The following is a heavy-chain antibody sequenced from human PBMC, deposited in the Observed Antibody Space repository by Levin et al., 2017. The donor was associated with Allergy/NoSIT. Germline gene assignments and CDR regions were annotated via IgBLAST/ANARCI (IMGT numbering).Heavy chain of an antibody. CDR3: ARGETKITMIVVVRTHNWFDP. Sequence: GSLRLSCAVYGGSFSGYYWSWIRQPPGKGLEWIGEINHSGSTNYNPSLKSRVTISVDTSKNQFSLKLSSVTAADTAVYYCARGETKITMIVVVRTHNWFDPWGQGTLVTVSS. J-gene: IGHJ5*02. CDR2: INHSGST. D-gene: IGHD3-22*01. V-gene: IGHV4-34*01. CDR1: GGSFSGYY.